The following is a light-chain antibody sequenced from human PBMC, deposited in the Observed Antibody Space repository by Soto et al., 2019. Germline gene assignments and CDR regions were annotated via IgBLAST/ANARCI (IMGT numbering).Light chain of an antibody. CDR3: QQYNDWPRT. CDR1: QSVGTY. V-gene: IGKV3-15*01. CDR2: GAS. Sequence: EIVMTQSPATLSVSPGERATLSCRASQSVGTYLAGYQQKPGQAPRLLIYGASTRAAGISHRFSGGGSGTEFTLTISSMQSEDFAVYYCQQYNDWPRTFGQGTKVGIK. J-gene: IGKJ1*01.